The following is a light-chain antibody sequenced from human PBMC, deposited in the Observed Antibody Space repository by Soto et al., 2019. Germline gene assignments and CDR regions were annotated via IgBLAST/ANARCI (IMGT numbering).Light chain of an antibody. CDR3: QQYDTYPRT. Sequence: DIQMTQSPSTLSASVGDRVTITCRASQSISNWLAWYQQKPGKAPKLLIFKASTLESGVPSRFSGSGSGTEFTLISSSLQPDDFATYHCQQYDTYPRTFGQGTKVDIK. V-gene: IGKV1-5*03. J-gene: IGKJ1*01. CDR2: KAS. CDR1: QSISNW.